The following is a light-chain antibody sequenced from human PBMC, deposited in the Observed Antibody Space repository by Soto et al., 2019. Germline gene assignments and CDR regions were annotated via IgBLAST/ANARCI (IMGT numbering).Light chain of an antibody. CDR3: QQYNDWPPLT. Sequence: EIVMTQSPATLSVSPGERATLSCRASQTVGSNLAWYQQKPGQAPRLLIYGASIRATAIPPRFSGSGSGTEFALTITSLQSEDFAVYYCQQYNDWPPLTFGGGPKVDIK. J-gene: IGKJ4*01. V-gene: IGKV3-15*01. CDR1: QTVGSN. CDR2: GAS.